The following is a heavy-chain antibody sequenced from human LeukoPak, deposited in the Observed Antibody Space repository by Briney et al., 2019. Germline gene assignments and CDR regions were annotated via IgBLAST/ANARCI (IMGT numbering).Heavy chain of an antibody. D-gene: IGHD3-22*01. V-gene: IGHV3-30*02. CDR2: IRYDGSNK. J-gene: IGHJ4*02. CDR1: GFTFSSYG. CDR3: AREEYYYDSSGEVTYFDY. Sequence: GGSLRLSCAASGFTFSSYGMHWVRQAPGKGLEWVAFIRYDGSNKYYADSVKGRFTISRDNSKNTLYLQMNSLRAEDTAVYYCAREEYYYDSSGEVTYFDYWGQGTLVTVSS.